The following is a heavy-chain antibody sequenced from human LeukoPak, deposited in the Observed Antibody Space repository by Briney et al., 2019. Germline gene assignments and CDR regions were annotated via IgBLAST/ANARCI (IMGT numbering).Heavy chain of an antibody. J-gene: IGHJ4*02. CDR3: ARYGLVGIINLPNDY. D-gene: IGHD3-10*01. V-gene: IGHV3-7*01. Sequence: GGSLRLSCATSGFTFSTYWMTWVRQAPGKGLEWVANIKHDGSEKYYVDSVKGRFTISRDNAKNSLYLQMNSLRAEDTAVYYCARYGLVGIINLPNDYWGRGTLVTVSS. CDR1: GFTFSTYW. CDR2: IKHDGSEK.